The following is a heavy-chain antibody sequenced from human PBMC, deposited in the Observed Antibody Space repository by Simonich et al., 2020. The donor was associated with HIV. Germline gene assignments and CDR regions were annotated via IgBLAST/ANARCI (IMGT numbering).Heavy chain of an antibody. V-gene: IGHV4-34*01. CDR2: INHSGST. CDR1: GGSFRGNY. Sequence: QVQLQQWGAGLLKPSETLSLTCAVYGGSFRGNYWSWIRQPPGKGLEWIGEINHSGSTNYNPSLKRRVTISVDTSKNQFSLKLSSVTAADTAVYYCARRHPTTVTTPYFDYWGQGTLVTVSS. J-gene: IGHJ4*02. D-gene: IGHD4-17*01. CDR3: ARRHPTTVTTPYFDY.